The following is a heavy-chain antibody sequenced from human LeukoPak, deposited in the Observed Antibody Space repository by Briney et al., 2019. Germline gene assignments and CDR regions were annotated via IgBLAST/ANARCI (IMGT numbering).Heavy chain of an antibody. CDR1: GYTCTSYD. CDR2: MNPNSGNT. CDR3: ARGPARTFGSGSNWFDP. V-gene: IGHV1-8*01. D-gene: IGHD3-10*01. J-gene: IGHJ5*02. Sequence: ASVKVSCKASGYTCTSYDINGVRQATGQGLEWMGWMNPNSGNTGNVQKFQGRVTMTRNTSISTAYMELSSLRSEDTAVYYCARGPARTFGSGSNWFDPWGQGTLVTVSS.